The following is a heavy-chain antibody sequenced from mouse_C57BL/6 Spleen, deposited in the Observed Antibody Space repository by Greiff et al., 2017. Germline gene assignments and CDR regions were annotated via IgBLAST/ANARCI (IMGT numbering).Heavy chain of an antibody. CDR1: GYAFTNYL. V-gene: IGHV1-54*01. J-gene: IGHJ2*01. CDR2: INPGSGGT. D-gene: IGHD1-1*01. Sequence: VQLQQSGAELVRPGTSVKVSCTASGYAFTNYLLEWVKQRPGQGLEWFGVINPGSGGTNYNEKFKGKATLTADKSSSPAYMQLSSLTSEDSAVYFCARGGYGRSSPFEDGGQGTTLTVSS. CDR3: ARGGYGRSSPFED.